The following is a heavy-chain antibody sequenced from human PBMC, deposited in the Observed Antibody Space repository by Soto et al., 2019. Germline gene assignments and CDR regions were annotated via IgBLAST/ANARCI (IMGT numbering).Heavy chain of an antibody. J-gene: IGHJ5*02. CDR3: ARELGGLRTTVPTKYNWFDP. CDR1: GGSISSGGYY. Sequence: QVQLQESGPGLVKPSQTLSLTCTVSGGSISSGGYYWSWIRQHPGKGLEWIGYIYYSGSTYYNPSLKSRVTISVDTSKNQFSLKLSSVTAADTAVYYCARELGGLRTTVPTKYNWFDPWGQGTLVTVSS. V-gene: IGHV4-31*03. CDR2: IYYSGST. D-gene: IGHD4-17*01.